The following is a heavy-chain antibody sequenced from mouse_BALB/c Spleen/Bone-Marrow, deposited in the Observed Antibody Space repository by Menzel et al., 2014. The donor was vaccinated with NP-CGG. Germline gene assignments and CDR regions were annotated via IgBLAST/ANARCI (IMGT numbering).Heavy chain of an antibody. Sequence: EVMLVESGGGLVQPGGSLRLSCATSGFTFTDHYMSWVRQPPGKALEWLGFIRNKANGYTTEYSASVKGRFTISRDNSQSIPYLQMNTLRAEDSATYYCAGDGSWFAYWGQGTLVTVSA. J-gene: IGHJ3*01. CDR1: GFTFTDHY. CDR3: AGDGSWFAY. CDR2: IRNKANGYTT. V-gene: IGHV7-3*02.